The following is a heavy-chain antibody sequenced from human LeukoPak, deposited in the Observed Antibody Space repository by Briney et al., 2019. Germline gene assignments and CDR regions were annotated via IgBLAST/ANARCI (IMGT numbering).Heavy chain of an antibody. D-gene: IGHD3-10*01. CDR2: INHSGST. J-gene: IGHJ5*02. CDR1: GGSFSGYX. V-gene: IGHV4-34*01. CDR3: ARVMVRGVISRWFDP. Sequence: SETLSLTCAVYGGSFSGYXWSXIRQPPGKXXXXXXEINHSGSTNYNPSLKSRVTISVDTSKNQFSLKLSSVTAADTAVYYCARVMVRGVISRWFDPWGQGTLVTVSS.